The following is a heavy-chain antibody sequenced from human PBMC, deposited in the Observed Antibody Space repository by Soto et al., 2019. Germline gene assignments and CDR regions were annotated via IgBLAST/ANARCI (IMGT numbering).Heavy chain of an antibody. CDR2: IYYSGST. V-gene: IGHV4-59*12. Sequence: SETLSLTCTVSGGSISSYYWSWIRQPPGKGLEWIGYIYYSGSTNYNPSLKSRVTISVDTSKNQFSLKLSSVTAADTAVYYCAREENRASIAAAGRGFDYWGQGTLVTVSS. CDR3: AREENRASIAAAGRGFDY. CDR1: GGSISSYY. D-gene: IGHD6-13*01. J-gene: IGHJ4*02.